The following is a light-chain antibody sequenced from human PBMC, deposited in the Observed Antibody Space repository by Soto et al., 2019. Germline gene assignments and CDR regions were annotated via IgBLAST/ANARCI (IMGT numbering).Light chain of an antibody. CDR1: SSDVGAYNY. CDR2: EVS. Sequence: QSVLTQPASVSGSPGQSITISCTGTSSDVGAYNYVSWYQQHPGKAPKLMIYEVSKRPSGVSNRFSASKSGNTASLTISGLQAEDEADYYCSSYTTSITYVFGSGTKVTVL. J-gene: IGLJ1*01. CDR3: SSYTTSITYV. V-gene: IGLV2-14*01.